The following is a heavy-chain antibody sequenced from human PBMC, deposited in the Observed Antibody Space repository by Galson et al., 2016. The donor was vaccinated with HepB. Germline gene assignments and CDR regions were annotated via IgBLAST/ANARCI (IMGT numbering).Heavy chain of an antibody. D-gene: IGHD2/OR15-2a*01. CDR2: LYSGGST. J-gene: IGHJ6*02. CDR3: ARDNNYYYGMDV. Sequence: SLRLSCAASGFTVSSNYMPWVRQAPGKGLEWVSVLYSGGSTNYQDSVKGRFIISRDNSKNTLYLQMNSLRAEDTAVYYCARDNNYYYGMDVWGQGTTVTVSS. CDR1: GFTVSSNY. V-gene: IGHV3-53*01.